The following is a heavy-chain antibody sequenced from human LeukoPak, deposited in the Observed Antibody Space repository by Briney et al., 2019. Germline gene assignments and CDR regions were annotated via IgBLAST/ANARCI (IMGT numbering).Heavy chain of an antibody. CDR1: GFTFDDYA. CDR2: ISWNSGSI. V-gene: IGHV3-9*01. CDR3: AKDRGSSWTGFDY. J-gene: IGHJ4*02. Sequence: GWSLTLSCAASGFTFDDYAMHWVRQAPGKGLEWVSGISWNSGSIGYADSVKGRFTISRDNAKNSLYLQMNSLRAEDTALYYCAKDRGSSWTGFDYWGQGTLVTVSS. D-gene: IGHD6-13*01.